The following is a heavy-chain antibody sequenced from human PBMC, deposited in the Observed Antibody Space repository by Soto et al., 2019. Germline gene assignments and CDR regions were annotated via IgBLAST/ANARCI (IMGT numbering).Heavy chain of an antibody. Sequence: EVQLLESGGGLVQPGGSLRLSCAASGFTFSSYAMSWVRQATGKGLEWVSAISGSGGSTYYADSVKGRFTISRDNSKNTAYRQMYRLRAEERAVYYCAKEELERQGSGFDYWGHGTLVTVSS. D-gene: IGHD1-1*01. J-gene: IGHJ4*01. CDR3: AKEELERQGSGFDY. CDR2: ISGSGGST. V-gene: IGHV3-23*01. CDR1: GFTFSSYA.